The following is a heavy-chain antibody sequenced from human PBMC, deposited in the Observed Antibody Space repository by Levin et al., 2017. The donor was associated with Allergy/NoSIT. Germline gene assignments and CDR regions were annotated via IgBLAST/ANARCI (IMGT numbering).Heavy chain of an antibody. Sequence: GESLKISCAASGFTFSTYGMHWVRQTPGEGLEWVAIIWYDGAKKYYAESVKGRFTISRDNSKNTLYLQMNSLRAEDTAVYYCARVSNSGWDFDYWGQGTLVTVSS. J-gene: IGHJ4*02. V-gene: IGHV3-33*08. D-gene: IGHD6-19*01. CDR2: IWYDGAKK. CDR3: ARVSNSGWDFDY. CDR1: GFTFSTYG.